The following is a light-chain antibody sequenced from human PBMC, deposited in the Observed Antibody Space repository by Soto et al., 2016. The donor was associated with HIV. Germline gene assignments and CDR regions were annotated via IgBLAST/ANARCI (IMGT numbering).Light chain of an antibody. V-gene: IGLV3-1*01. CDR3: QVWHSGGDNYV. Sequence: SYELTQPPSVSVSPGQTASITCSGNKLGDKYTSWYQQRPGQSPVLVIYQDDKRPRGIPERFSGSNSGSAATLTISRVEAGDEADYYCQVWHSGGDNYVFGPGTKVSV. CDR1: KLGDKY. CDR2: QDD. J-gene: IGLJ1*01.